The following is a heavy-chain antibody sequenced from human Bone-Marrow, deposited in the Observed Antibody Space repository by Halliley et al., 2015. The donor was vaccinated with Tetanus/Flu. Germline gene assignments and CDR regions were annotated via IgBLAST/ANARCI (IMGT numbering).Heavy chain of an antibody. CDR3: AISRDYFES. V-gene: IGHV3-23*01. J-gene: IGHJ4*02. CDR2: ISDSGGTT. CDR1: GFTFSSYD. Sequence: TASGFTFSSYDMSWVRQAPGKGLEWVSLISDSGGTTYYADSVRGRFTISRDNSKNTLFLQMNSLRAEDTAVYYCAISRDYFESWGQGTLVTVSS.